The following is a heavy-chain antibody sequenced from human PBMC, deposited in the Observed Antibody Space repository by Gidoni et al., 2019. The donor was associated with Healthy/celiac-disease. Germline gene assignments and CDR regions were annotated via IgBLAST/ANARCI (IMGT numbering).Heavy chain of an antibody. V-gene: IGHV3-9*01. J-gene: IGHJ6*02. CDR1: GFTFDDYA. D-gene: IGHD6-19*01. Sequence: EVQLVESGGGLVQPGRSLRLSCAASGFTFDDYAMRWVRQAPGKGLEGVSGISWNSGSIGYADSVKGRFTISRDNAKNSLYLQMNSLRAEDTALYYCAKDIAYSSRTSETYYYYGMDVWGQGTTVTVSS. CDR2: ISWNSGSI. CDR3: AKDIAYSSRTSETYYYYGMDV.